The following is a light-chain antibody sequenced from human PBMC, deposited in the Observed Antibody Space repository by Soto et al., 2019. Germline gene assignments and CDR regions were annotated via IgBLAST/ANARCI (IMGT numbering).Light chain of an antibody. CDR1: QGLVFRDGSTY. J-gene: IGKJ2*01. Sequence: DVVTTQSPLLLPVTLGQPASISCTSGQGLVFRDGSTYLSWYQHRPGQSPRRLIYEVSKRDSGVPDRFSGSGSRTDFTLRISSVEAEDVAVYYCMQTTHWPPYTFGQGTKLEIK. CDR2: EVS. V-gene: IGKV2-30*01. CDR3: MQTTHWPPYT.